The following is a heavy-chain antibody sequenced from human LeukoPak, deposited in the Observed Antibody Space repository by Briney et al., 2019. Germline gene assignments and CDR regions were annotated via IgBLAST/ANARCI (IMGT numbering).Heavy chain of an antibody. CDR2: ISSSGSTT. J-gene: IGHJ4*02. D-gene: IGHD2-2*01. Sequence: HPGGSLRLSCAASGFTFSSYTMNWVRQAPGKGLEWVSYISSSGSTTYYADSVKGRFTISRDNAKNSLYLQMNSLRAEDTAVYYCAMRGDILVIPATYMFDYWGQGTLVTVSS. CDR3: AMRGDILVIPATYMFDY. CDR1: GFTFSSYT. V-gene: IGHV3-48*01.